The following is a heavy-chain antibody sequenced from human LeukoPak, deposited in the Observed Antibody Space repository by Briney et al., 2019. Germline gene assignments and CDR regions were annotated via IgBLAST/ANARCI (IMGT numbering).Heavy chain of an antibody. Sequence: AASVKVSCKASGGTFSSYAISWVRQAPGQGLEWMGWISAYNGNTNYAQKLQGRVTITTDTSTSTAYMELRSLRSDDTAVYYCARLDGSTSGYPHWGQGTLVTVSS. CDR1: GGTFSSYA. V-gene: IGHV1-18*01. CDR3: ARLDGSTSGYPH. D-gene: IGHD3-22*01. CDR2: ISAYNGNT. J-gene: IGHJ4*02.